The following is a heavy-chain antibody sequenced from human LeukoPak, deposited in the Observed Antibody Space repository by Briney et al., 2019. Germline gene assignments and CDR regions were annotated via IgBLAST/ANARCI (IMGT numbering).Heavy chain of an antibody. CDR2: IYPGDSDT. J-gene: IGHJ4*02. CDR1: GYSFTSYW. D-gene: IGHD6-19*01. V-gene: IGHV5-51*01. Sequence: GESLKISCKGSGYSFTSYWIGWVRQMPGKGLEWMGIIYPGDSDTRYSPSFQGQVTISADKSISTAYLQWSSLKASDTAIYYCARLRGSSGWYEGNFYYWGQGTLVTVSS. CDR3: ARLRGSSGWYEGNFYY.